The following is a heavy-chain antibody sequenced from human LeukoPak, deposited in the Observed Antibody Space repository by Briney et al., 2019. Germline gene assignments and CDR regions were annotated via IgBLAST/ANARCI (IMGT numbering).Heavy chain of an antibody. D-gene: IGHD3-10*01. V-gene: IGHV3-21*01. J-gene: IGHJ6*03. Sequence: PGGSLRLSCAASGFTFSSYSMNWVRQAPGKGLEWVSSISSSSSYIYYADSVKGRFTISRDNAKNSLHLQMNSLRAEDTAVYYCARPPRGDYYGSGSYYEISYYYYMDVWGKGTTVTVSS. CDR3: ARPPRGDYYGSGSYYEISYYYYMDV. CDR1: GFTFSSYS. CDR2: ISSSSSYI.